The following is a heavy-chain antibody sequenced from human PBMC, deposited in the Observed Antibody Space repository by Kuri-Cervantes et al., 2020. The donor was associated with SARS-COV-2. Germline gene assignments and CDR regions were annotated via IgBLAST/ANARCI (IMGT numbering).Heavy chain of an antibody. J-gene: IGHJ4*02. Sequence: GESLKISCAASGFTFSNYWMTWVRQAPGKGLEWVANIKQDGSEKYYVDFVKGRFTISRDNAKNSLYLQMNSLRAEDTAVYYCGRSPGGSGGYSSSWYLYWGQGTLVTVSS. CDR2: IKQDGSEK. CDR1: GFTFSNYW. CDR3: GRSPGGSGGYSSSWYLY. V-gene: IGHV3-7*01. D-gene: IGHD6-13*01.